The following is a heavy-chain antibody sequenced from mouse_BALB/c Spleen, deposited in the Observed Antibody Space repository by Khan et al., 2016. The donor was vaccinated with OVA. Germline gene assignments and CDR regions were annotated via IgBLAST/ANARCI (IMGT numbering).Heavy chain of an antibody. J-gene: IGHJ2*01. CDR2: INPTSGYT. CDR1: GYTFTSYW. CDR3: ARDRIGY. Sequence: QVQLKQSGAELAKPGASVKMSCTASGYTFTSYWMHWIKQRPGQGLEWIGYINPTSGYTDYNQKFKDKATLTADKSSSTAYMQLRSLTSDDSAVYYCARDRIGYWGQGTALTVSS. V-gene: IGHV1-7*01.